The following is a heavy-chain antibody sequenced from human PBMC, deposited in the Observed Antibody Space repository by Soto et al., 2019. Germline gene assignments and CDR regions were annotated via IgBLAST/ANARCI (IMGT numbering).Heavy chain of an antibody. CDR3: ARGYCSGGSCYSFDYYMDV. CDR2: IWYDGSNK. J-gene: IGHJ6*03. Sequence: GGSLRLSWAASGFTFSSYGMHWVRQATGKGLEWVAVIWYDGSNKYYADSVKGRFTISRDNSKNTLYLQMNSLRAEDTAVYYCARGYCSGGSCYSFDYYMDVWGKGTTVTVSS. CDR1: GFTFSSYG. D-gene: IGHD2-15*01. V-gene: IGHV3-33*01.